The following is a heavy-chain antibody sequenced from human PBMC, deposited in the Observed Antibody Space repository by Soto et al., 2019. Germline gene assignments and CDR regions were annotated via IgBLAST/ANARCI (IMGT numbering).Heavy chain of an antibody. CDR2: IDPDDSYT. Sequence: GESLKISCKGSGYSFTNYWINWVRQMPGKGLEWMGRIDPDDSYTNYSPSFQGHVTISVDKSISTAYLQWSSLQASDTAIYYCARLPPPTYCSGSTCSGVWGQGTLVTVSS. D-gene: IGHD2-15*01. CDR3: ARLPPPTYCSGSTCSGV. CDR1: GYSFTNYW. V-gene: IGHV5-10-1*01. J-gene: IGHJ4*02.